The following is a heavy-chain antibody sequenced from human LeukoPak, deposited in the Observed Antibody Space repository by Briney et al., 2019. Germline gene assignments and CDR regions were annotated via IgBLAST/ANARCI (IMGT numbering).Heavy chain of an antibody. Sequence: SGTLSLICAVSGGSISSYNWWSWVRQPPGKGLEWIGEIYNSGSTNYNPSLKSRVTISVDNSKNQFPLKVSSVTAADTAVYYCARGNGPFDPWGQGTLVTVSS. V-gene: IGHV4-4*02. CDR2: IYNSGST. J-gene: IGHJ5*02. D-gene: IGHD2-8*01. CDR3: ARGNGPFDP. CDR1: GGSISSYNW.